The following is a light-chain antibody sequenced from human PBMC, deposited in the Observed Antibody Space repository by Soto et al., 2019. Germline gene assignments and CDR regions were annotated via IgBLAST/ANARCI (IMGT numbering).Light chain of an antibody. J-gene: IGKJ2*01. CDR1: QSVSSSY. CDR3: QQYGSSLYT. CDR2: GAS. Sequence: EIVLTQSPGTLSLSPGERATLSCRASQSVSSSYLAWYQQKPGQAPRLLIYGASNRFTGIPDRFSGSGSGTDFTLTISRLEPEDFAVYYCQQYGSSLYTFGQGTKLEIK. V-gene: IGKV3-20*01.